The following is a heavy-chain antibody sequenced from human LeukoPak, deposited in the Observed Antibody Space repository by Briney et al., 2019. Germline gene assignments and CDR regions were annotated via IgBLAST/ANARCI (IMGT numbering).Heavy chain of an antibody. V-gene: IGHV4-59*01. Sequence: SETLSLTCTVSGGSISSYYWSWIRQPPGKGLEWIGYIYYSGSTNYNPSLKSRVTISVDTSKNQFSLKLSSVTAADTAVYYCARALSLDYYFDYWGQGTLVTVSS. D-gene: IGHD1-1*01. CDR2: IYYSGST. CDR1: GGSISSYY. J-gene: IGHJ4*02. CDR3: ARALSLDYYFDY.